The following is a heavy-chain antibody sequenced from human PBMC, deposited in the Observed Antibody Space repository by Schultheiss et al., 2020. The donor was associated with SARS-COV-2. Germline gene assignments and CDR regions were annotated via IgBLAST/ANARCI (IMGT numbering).Heavy chain of an antibody. D-gene: IGHD3-3*01. Sequence: GGSLRLSCAASGFTFSSYSMNWVRQAPGKGLEWVSSISSSGSTIYYTDSVKGRFTISRDNAKNSLYLQMNSLRAEDTAVYYCARLGPYYDFWSGYGGFDPWGQGTLVTVSS. CDR2: ISSSGSTI. CDR3: ARLGPYYDFWSGYGGFDP. V-gene: IGHV3-21*04. J-gene: IGHJ5*02. CDR1: GFTFSSYS.